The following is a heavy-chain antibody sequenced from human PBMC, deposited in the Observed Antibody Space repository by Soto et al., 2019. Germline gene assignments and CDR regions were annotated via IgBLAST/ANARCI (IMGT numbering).Heavy chain of an antibody. V-gene: IGHV2-5*01. D-gene: IGHD6-19*01. Sequence: SGPTLVNPTQTLTLTCIFSGFSLRTSGVGVGWIRQPPGKALEWLGFIYWNDEKRYSPSLKSRLTITKDTSQNQVVLTMTNMDPVDTATYYCAKSGSSGWYGWFDPLGQGTLVTVSS. CDR1: GFSLRTSGVG. CDR3: AKSGSSGWYGWFDP. J-gene: IGHJ5*02. CDR2: IYWNDEK.